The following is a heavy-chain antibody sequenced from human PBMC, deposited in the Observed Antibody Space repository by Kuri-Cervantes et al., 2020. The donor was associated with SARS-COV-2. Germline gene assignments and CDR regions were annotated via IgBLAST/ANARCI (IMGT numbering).Heavy chain of an antibody. V-gene: IGHV3-53*01. CDR1: GFAVSSNY. Sequence: GGSLRLSCAASGFAVSSNYMSWVRQAPGKGLEWVSLIYSGGNTYYADSVKGRFTISRDNSKNTLYLQMNSLRAEDTAVYYCTKGAPPALGDWGQGTLVTVSS. CDR2: IYSGGNT. J-gene: IGHJ4*02. CDR3: TKGAPPALGD.